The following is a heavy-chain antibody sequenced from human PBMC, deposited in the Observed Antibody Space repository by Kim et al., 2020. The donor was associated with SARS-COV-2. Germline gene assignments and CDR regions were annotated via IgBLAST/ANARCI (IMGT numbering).Heavy chain of an antibody. D-gene: IGHD1-26*01. CDR3: AGTARGANFDY. J-gene: IGHJ4*02. Sequence: NYNPSIRSRVTISVDTSKNQFSLKLTSVTAADTAVYYCAGTARGANFDYWGRGALVTVSS. V-gene: IGHV4-4*09.